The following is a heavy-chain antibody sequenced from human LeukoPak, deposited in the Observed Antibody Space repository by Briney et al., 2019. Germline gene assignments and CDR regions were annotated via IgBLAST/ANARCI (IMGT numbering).Heavy chain of an antibody. CDR2: INHSGST. CDR3: ARPTIAAAGRLAFDI. J-gene: IGHJ3*02. D-gene: IGHD6-13*01. V-gene: IGHV4-34*01. CDR1: GGSFSGYY. Sequence: SEILSLTCAVYGGSFSGYYWSWIRQPPGKGLQWIGEINHSGSTNYNPSLESRVTISVDTSKNQFFLNLNSVTAADTAMYYCARPTIAAAGRLAFDIWGQGTMVTVSS.